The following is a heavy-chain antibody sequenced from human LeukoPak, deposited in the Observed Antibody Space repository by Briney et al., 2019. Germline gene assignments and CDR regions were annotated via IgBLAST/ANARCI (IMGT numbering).Heavy chain of an antibody. D-gene: IGHD3-3*01. CDR2: IYYSGST. CDR3: ATLRFLEWLLFRYNDY. Sequence: SETLSLTCTVSGGSISSSSYYWGWIRQPPGKGLEWIGSIYYSGSTYYNPSLKSRVTISVDTSKNQFSLKLSSVTAADTAVHYCATLRFLEWLLFRYNDYWGQGTLVTVSS. J-gene: IGHJ4*02. CDR1: GGSISSSSYY. V-gene: IGHV4-39*01.